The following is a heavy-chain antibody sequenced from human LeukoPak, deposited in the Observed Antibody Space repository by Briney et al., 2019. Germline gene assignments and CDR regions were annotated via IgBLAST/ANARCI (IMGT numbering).Heavy chain of an antibody. D-gene: IGHD2-2*01. Sequence: SVKVSCKASGGTFSSYAISWVRQAPGQGLEWMGRIIPILGIANYAQKFQGRVTITADKSTSTAYMELSSLRSEDTAVYYCARTPVEPAVGYYYGMDVWGQGTTVTVSS. CDR3: ARTPVEPAVGYYYGMDV. V-gene: IGHV1-69*04. CDR1: GGTFSSYA. CDR2: IIPILGIA. J-gene: IGHJ6*02.